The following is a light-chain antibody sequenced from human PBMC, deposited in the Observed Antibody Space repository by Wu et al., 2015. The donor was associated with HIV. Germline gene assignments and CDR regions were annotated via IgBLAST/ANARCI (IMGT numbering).Light chain of an antibody. CDR3: QQYGNSPVWS. CDR2: GTF. V-gene: IGKV3-20*01. Sequence: EIVLTQSPGTLSLSPGERTTLSCRASQSVTTSYLAWYQQKPGQAPRLLIYGTFNRAPGIPDRFSGSGSGTDFTLTISRLEPEDFAVYYCQQYGNSPVWSFGQGTKLEIK. CDR1: QSVTTSY. J-gene: IGKJ2*03.